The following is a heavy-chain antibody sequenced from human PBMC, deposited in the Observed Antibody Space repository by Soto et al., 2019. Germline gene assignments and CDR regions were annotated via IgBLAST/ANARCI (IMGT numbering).Heavy chain of an antibody. CDR1: GGSFSGYY. CDR2: INHSGST. V-gene: IGHV4-34*01. Sequence: SETLSLTCAFYGGSFSGYYWSWIRQPPGKGLEWIGEINHSGSTNYNPSLKSRVTISVDTSKNQFSLKLSSVTAADTAVYYCARGQNAVDATVPLFDYWGQGTLVTVSS. CDR3: ARGQNAVDATVPLFDY. J-gene: IGHJ4*02. D-gene: IGHD4-17*01.